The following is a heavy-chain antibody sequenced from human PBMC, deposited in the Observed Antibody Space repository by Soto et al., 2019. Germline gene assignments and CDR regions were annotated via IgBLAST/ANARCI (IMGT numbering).Heavy chain of an antibody. Sequence: GGALRLTCAVSGSTFNDFTMTWVRQAPGKGLEWVSAISGDGLSTYYAGSVKGRFTISRDNSKTTLYLQMNSLRAEDTAVYYCARRPDAFDIWGRGTMVTVSS. CDR3: ARRPDAFDI. CDR2: ISGDGLST. V-gene: IGHV3-23*01. CDR1: GSTFNDFT. J-gene: IGHJ3*02.